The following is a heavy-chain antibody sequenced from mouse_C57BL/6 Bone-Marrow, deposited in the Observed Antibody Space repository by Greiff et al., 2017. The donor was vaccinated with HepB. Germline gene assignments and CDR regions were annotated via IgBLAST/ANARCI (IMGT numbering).Heavy chain of an antibody. V-gene: IGHV5-4*03. J-gene: IGHJ3*01. CDR3: ARGYGNYLAWFAY. CDR2: ISDGGSYT. CDR1: GFTFSSYA. Sequence: EVMLVESGGGLVKPGGSLKLSCAASGFTFSSYAMSWVRQTPEKRLEWVATISDGGSYTYYPDNVKGRFTISRDNAKNNLYLQMSHLKSEDTAMYYCARGYGNYLAWFAYWGQGTLVTVSA. D-gene: IGHD2-10*02.